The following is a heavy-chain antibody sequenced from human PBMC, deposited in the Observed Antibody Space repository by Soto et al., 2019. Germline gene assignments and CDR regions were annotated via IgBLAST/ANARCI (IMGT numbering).Heavy chain of an antibody. Sequence: SETLSLTCTVSGDSISSGDYYWTWIRHFPGRGLEWIGHISTNGFPYYSQSLKSRLSISIDTSKNLFSLQLSSVTAADAAVYYCARNGPRSGGPGSCYCRDVGGGGTTVTVSS. CDR3: ARNGPRSGGPGSCYCRDV. V-gene: IGHV4-31*03. J-gene: IGHJ6*04. CDR2: ISTNGFP. D-gene: IGHD2-15*01. CDR1: GDSISSGDYY.